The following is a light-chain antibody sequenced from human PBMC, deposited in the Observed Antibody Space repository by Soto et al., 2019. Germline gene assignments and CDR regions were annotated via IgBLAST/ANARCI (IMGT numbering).Light chain of an antibody. CDR3: QQYFTTPRLG. J-gene: IGKJ4*01. V-gene: IGKV4-1*01. CDR1: QSVLYIPTNKNY. CDR2: WAS. Sequence: DILMTQSPASLAVSLGERATINCKSSQSVLYIPTNKNYLAWYQQKPGQPPKLLIYWASTRELGVPDRFSGSGSGTEFTLTISSLQAEDVAIYYCQQYFTTPRLGFGGGTKVEIK.